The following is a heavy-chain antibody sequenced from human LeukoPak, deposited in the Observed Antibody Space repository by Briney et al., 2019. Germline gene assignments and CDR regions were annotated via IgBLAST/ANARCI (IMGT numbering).Heavy chain of an antibody. V-gene: IGHV3-30*18. Sequence: AGGSLRLSCAASGFTFSSYGMHWVRQAPGKGLEWVAVISYDGSNKYYADSVKGRFTISRDNSKNTLYLQMNSLRAEDTAVYYCAKAHGDYYYGMDVWGQGTTVTVSS. CDR2: ISYDGSNK. CDR3: AKAHGDYYYGMDV. CDR1: GFTFSSYG. J-gene: IGHJ6*02. D-gene: IGHD4-17*01.